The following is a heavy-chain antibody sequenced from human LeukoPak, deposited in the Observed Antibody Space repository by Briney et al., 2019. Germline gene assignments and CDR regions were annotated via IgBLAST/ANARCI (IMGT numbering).Heavy chain of an antibody. CDR1: GGSISSYC. Sequence: SETLSLTCTVSGGSISSYCWSWIRQPPGKGLEWIGYIYYSGSTNYNPSLKSRVTISVDTSKNQFSLKLSSVTAADTAVYYCARRAAARSFAFDIWGQGTMVTVSS. D-gene: IGHD2-15*01. J-gene: IGHJ3*02. V-gene: IGHV4-59*08. CDR3: ARRAAARSFAFDI. CDR2: IYYSGST.